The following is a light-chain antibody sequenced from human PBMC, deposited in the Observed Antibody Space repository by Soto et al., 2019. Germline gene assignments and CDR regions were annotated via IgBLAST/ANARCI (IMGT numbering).Light chain of an antibody. J-gene: IGKJ2*01. V-gene: IGKV3-15*01. CDR2: GAS. CDR3: QQYNNWPHT. CDR1: QSVSSN. Sequence: EIVMTQSPATLFVSTGERATLSCRASQSVSSNLAWYQQKPGQAPRLLIYGASTRATGIPARFSGSGSGTEFTLTISSLQSEDFAVYYCQQYNNWPHTFGQGTKLEIK.